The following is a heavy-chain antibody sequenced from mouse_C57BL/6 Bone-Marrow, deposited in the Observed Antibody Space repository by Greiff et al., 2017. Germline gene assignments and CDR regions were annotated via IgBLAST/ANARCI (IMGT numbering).Heavy chain of an antibody. D-gene: IGHD1-1*01. CDR1: GVDFSRYW. V-gene: IGHV4-1*01. Sequence: AASGVDFSRYWMSWVRRAPGKGLEWIGEINPDSSTINYAPSLKDKIIISRDNAKNTLYLQMSKVRSEDTALYYCAVLRYSAWFAYWGQGNLVTVSA. J-gene: IGHJ3*01. CDR3: AVLRYSAWFAY. CDR2: INPDSSTI.